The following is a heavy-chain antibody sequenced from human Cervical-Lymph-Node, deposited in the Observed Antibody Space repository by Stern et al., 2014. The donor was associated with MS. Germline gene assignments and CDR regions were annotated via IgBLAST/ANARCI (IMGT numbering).Heavy chain of an antibody. Sequence: QVQLVQSGAEVKKPGSSVKVSCKASGGTFSNYAISWVRQSPGKGLEWMGWIIPTFGTANYAQNFQGRVTITADESTSTTYMELSSLRSEDTAVYYCASLLGRIAVASVDYWGQGTLVTVSS. CDR3: ASLLGRIAVASVDY. CDR2: IIPTFGTA. D-gene: IGHD6-19*01. CDR1: GGTFSNYA. V-gene: IGHV1-69*01. J-gene: IGHJ4*02.